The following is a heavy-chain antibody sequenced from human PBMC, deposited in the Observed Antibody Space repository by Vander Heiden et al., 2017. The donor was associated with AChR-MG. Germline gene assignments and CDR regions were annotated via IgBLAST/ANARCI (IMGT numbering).Heavy chain of an antibody. CDR1: GCTCCVSE. D-gene: IGHD4-4*01. J-gene: IGHJ4*02. V-gene: IGHV3-48*03. CDR3: ARDSGYSNYDL. Sequence: DVHLVLSGGGSVPPGGFLRLPCAPSGCTCCVSELNWVRPAPGKGLEWVSYISASGITIYHADSVKGRFTISRDNAKNLVYLHMDSLRVEDTAIYYCARDSGYSNYDLWGQGTLVTVSS. CDR2: ISASGITI.